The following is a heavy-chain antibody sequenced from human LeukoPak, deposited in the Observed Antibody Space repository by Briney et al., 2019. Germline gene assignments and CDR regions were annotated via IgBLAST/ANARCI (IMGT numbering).Heavy chain of an antibody. D-gene: IGHD1-26*01. CDR3: ARDRLRRIVGAIDY. J-gene: IGHJ4*02. CDR2: IGRSAST. Sequence: PGGSLRLSCAASGFTFSTYDMQWVRQAPGKGLEWVSGIGRSASTYYTDSVKGRFTISRDNSKNTLYLQMNSLRAEDTAVYYCARDRLRRIVGAIDYWGQGTLVTVSS. CDR1: GFTFSTYD. V-gene: IGHV3-23*01.